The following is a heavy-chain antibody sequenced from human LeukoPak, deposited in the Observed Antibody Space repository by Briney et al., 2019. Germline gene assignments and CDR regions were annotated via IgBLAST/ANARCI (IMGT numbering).Heavy chain of an antibody. D-gene: IGHD2-2*01. V-gene: IGHV1-2*02. J-gene: IGHJ3*02. CDR1: GYTFIGYY. CDR3: AREGCSSTSCYGENDAFDI. CDR2: INPNSGGT. Sequence: EASVKVSCKASGYTFIGYYMHWVRQAPGQGLEWMGWINPNSGGTSYAQKFQGRVTMTRDTSISTAYMELSRLRSDDTAVYYCAREGCSSTSCYGENDAFDIWGQGTMVTVSS.